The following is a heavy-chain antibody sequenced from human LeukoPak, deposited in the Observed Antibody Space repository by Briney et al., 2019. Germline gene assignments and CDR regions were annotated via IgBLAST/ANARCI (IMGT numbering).Heavy chain of an antibody. V-gene: IGHV3-33*08. Sequence: GGSLRLSCAASGFTFSSYSMNWVRQAPGKGLEWVAVIWYDGSNKYYADSVKGRFTISRDNSKNTLYLQMNSLRAEDTAVYYCARSNSYGLQGGDYWGQGTLVTVSS. CDR3: ARSNSYGLQGGDY. D-gene: IGHD5-18*01. CDR2: IWYDGSNK. J-gene: IGHJ4*02. CDR1: GFTFSSYS.